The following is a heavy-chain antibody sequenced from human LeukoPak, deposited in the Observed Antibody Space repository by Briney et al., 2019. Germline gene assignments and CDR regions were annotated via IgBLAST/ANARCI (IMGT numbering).Heavy chain of an antibody. CDR3: ATSGSHGGYDY. D-gene: IGHD3-10*01. J-gene: IGHJ4*02. V-gene: IGHV1-69*05. Sequence: SVKVSCKASGGTFGSYAISWVRQAPGQGLEWMGGIIPIFGTANYAQKFQGRVTITTDESTSTAYMELSSLRSEDTAVYYCATSGSHGGYDYWGQGTLVTVSS. CDR2: IIPIFGTA. CDR1: GGTFGSYA.